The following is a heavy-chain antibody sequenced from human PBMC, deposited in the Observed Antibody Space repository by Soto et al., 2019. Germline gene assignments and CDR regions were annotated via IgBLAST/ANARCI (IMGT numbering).Heavy chain of an antibody. V-gene: IGHV3-23*01. CDR1: GFTFSSYA. CDR2: ISGSGGST. D-gene: IGHD2-2*01. J-gene: IGHJ3*02. CDR3: AKDRPQAIVLVPAADAFDI. Sequence: PGGSLRLSCAASGFTFSSYAMSWVRQAPGKGLEWVSAISGSGGSTYYADSVKGRFTISRDNSKNTLYLQMNSLRAEDTAVYYCAKDRPQAIVLVPAADAFDIWGQGTMVTVSS.